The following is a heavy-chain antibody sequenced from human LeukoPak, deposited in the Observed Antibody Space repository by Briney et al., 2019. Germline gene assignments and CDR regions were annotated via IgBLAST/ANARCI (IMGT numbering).Heavy chain of an antibody. CDR3: ARDGEKGGAMPIY. CDR1: GYTFTGYY. D-gene: IGHD3-16*01. J-gene: IGHJ4*02. Sequence: ASVKVSCKASGYTFTGYYMHWVRQAPGQGLEWMGWINPNSGGTTYAQKFQGRVTMTRDTSISTAYMELSRLRSDDTAVYYCARDGEKGGAMPIYWGQGTLVTVSS. V-gene: IGHV1-2*02. CDR2: INPNSGGT.